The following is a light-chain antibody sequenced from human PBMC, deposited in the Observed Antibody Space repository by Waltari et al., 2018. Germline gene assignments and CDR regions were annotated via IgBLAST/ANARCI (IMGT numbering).Light chain of an antibody. CDR1: SSNIGAGFD. J-gene: IGLJ3*02. CDR3: QSYDGSLSGSRV. Sequence: QSVLTQPPSVSGAPGQRVTISCTGSSSNIGAGFDVHWYQQLPRTAPKLLIYENTNRPSGVPDRFSGAKSGTSAALAITGLQAEDEADYYCQSYDGSLSGSRVFGGGTKVTVL. CDR2: ENT. V-gene: IGLV1-40*01.